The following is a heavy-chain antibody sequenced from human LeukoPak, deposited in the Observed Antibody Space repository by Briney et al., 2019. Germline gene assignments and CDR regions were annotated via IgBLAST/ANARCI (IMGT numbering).Heavy chain of an antibody. CDR2: IYYSGST. J-gene: IGHJ4*02. CDR1: GVSISSDSYY. D-gene: IGHD6-19*01. V-gene: IGHV4-39*01. CDR3: ASLAVAGLSEGY. Sequence: KPSETLSLTCTVSGVSISSDSYYWAWIRQPPGKGLEWIASIYYSGSTYYNPSPKSRVTISVDTSRSQFSLKLSSVTAADTAVYYCASLAVAGLSEGYWGQGTLVTVSS.